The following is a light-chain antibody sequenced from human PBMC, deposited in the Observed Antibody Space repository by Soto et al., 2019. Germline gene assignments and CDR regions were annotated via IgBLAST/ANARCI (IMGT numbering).Light chain of an antibody. Sequence: QSALTQPASVSGSPGQSITISCTGTSSNIDVFDLVSWYRQRPGKPPKLMIYGVTKRPSRVSDRFSGSKSGNTASLTISGLQAEDEADYYCCSYAGFTTYVFGSGTKVTVL. CDR3: CSYAGFTTYV. CDR2: GVT. J-gene: IGLJ1*01. CDR1: SSNIDVFDL. V-gene: IGLV2-23*02.